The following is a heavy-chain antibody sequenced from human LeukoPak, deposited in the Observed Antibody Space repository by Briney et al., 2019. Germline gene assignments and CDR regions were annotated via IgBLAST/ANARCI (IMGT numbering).Heavy chain of an antibody. J-gene: IGHJ4*02. CDR2: IDDDGSAT. CDR1: GFIVSSYW. V-gene: IGHV3-74*01. Sequence: GGTLRLSCEASGFIVSSYWMHWVRQPSGKGLVWVSRIDDDGSATAYADSVKGRFIISRDDAKNTVYLQMNRLRAEDTAMYYCIRSGGWPGFWGQGTLVTVSS. D-gene: IGHD4-23*01. CDR3: IRSGGWPGF.